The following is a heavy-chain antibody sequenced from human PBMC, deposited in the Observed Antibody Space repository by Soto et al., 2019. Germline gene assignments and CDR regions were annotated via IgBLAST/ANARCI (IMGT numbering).Heavy chain of an antibody. V-gene: IGHV4-34*01. CDR3: ARSLGRITIFGVVGYLFEP. CDR2: INHSGST. Sequence: SETLPLTWAVYGGSFSGYYWSWIRQPPGKGLEWLGEINHSGSTNYNPSLKGRVTISVDTSKNQFSLKLSSVTAAETAVYYCARSLGRITIFGVVGYLFEPWGQGNLVSVSA. J-gene: IGHJ5*02. CDR1: GGSFSGYY. D-gene: IGHD3-3*01.